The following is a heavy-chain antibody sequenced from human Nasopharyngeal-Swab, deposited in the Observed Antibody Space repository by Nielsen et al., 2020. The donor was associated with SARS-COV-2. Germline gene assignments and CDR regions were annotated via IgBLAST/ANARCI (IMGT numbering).Heavy chain of an antibody. CDR1: GYRFPNYW. Sequence: GESLKISCKGSGYRFPNYWIGWVRQMPGKGLEWMGIIYPSDSDTRYSPSFRGQVTISADKSIDTAYLQWSSLKASDTAMYYCVRRHDSRDYHYVIPYYFDNWGQGTLVTVSS. CDR2: IYPSDSDT. D-gene: IGHD3-22*01. CDR3: VRRHDSRDYHYVIPYYFDN. V-gene: IGHV5-51*01. J-gene: IGHJ4*02.